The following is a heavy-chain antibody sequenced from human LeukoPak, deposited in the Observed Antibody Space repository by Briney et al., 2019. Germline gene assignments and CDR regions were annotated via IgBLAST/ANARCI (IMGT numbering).Heavy chain of an antibody. V-gene: IGHV3-21*01. CDR1: GFTFSNYA. CDR2: ISSSSSYI. J-gene: IGHJ4*02. D-gene: IGHD2-15*01. CDR3: AREMLLPDY. Sequence: GGSLRLSCAASGFTFSNYAVSWVRQAPGKGLEWVSSISSSSSYIYYADSVKGRFTISRDNAKNSLYLQMNSLRAEDTAVYYCAREMLLPDYWGQGTLVTVSS.